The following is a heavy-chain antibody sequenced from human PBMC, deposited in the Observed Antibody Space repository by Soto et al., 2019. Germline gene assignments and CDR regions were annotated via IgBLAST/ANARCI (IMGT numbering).Heavy chain of an antibody. CDR3: ARFNSGSYYGDYFDY. CDR2: IYYSGST. CDR1: GGSISSYY. V-gene: IGHV4-59*01. Sequence: PSETLSLTCTVSGGSISSYYWSWIRQPPGKGLEWIGYIYYSGSTNYNPSLKSRVTISVDTSKNQFSLKLSSVTAADTAVYYCARFNSGSYYGDYFDYWGQGTLVTVSS. J-gene: IGHJ4*02. D-gene: IGHD1-26*01.